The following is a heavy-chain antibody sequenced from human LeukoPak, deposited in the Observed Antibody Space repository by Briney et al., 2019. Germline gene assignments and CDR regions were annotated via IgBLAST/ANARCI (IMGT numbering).Heavy chain of an antibody. V-gene: IGHV3-33*03. J-gene: IGHJ6*03. D-gene: IGHD2-2*01. Sequence: PGGSLRLSCTASGFIFGIYGMHWVRRAPGKGLEWVAVMWDDGTNEYYVESVKGRFTISRDNGKRTLYLQMNSLRVEDTAVYYCARVVPDDPYYYYYMDVWGKGTTVTVSS. CDR3: ARVVPDDPYYYYYMDV. CDR1: GFIFGIYG. CDR2: MWDDGTNE.